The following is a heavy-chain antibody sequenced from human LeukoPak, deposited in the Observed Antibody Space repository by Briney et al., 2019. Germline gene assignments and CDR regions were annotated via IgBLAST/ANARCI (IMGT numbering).Heavy chain of an antibody. CDR1: GGSISSYY. J-gene: IGHJ5*02. CDR2: IYYSGST. D-gene: IGHD1-26*01. Sequence: SETLSLTCTVSGGSISSYYWSWIRQPPGKGLEWIGYIYYSGSTNYNPSLKSRVTISVDTSKNQFSLKLSSVTAADTAVYYCARQSLGRDRFDPWGQGTLVTVSS. CDR3: ARQSLGRDRFDP. V-gene: IGHV4-59*08.